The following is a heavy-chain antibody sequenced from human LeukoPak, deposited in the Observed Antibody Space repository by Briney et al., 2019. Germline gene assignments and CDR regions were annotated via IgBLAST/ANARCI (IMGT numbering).Heavy chain of an antibody. Sequence: SETLSLTCAVYGGSFSGYYWGWIRQPPGKGLEWIGEINHSGSTNYNPSLKSRVTISVDTSKNQFSLKLSSVTAADTAVYYCARGPYCSSTSCYHHNWFDPWGQGTLVTVSS. J-gene: IGHJ5*02. V-gene: IGHV4-34*01. CDR3: ARGPYCSSTSCYHHNWFDP. D-gene: IGHD2-2*01. CDR1: GGSFSGYY. CDR2: INHSGST.